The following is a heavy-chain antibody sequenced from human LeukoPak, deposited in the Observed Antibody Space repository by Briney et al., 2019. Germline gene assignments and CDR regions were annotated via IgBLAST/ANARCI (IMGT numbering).Heavy chain of an antibody. J-gene: IGHJ4*02. V-gene: IGHV1-69*05. D-gene: IGHD2-2*01. CDR2: VFPVFGSS. CDR3: ATWYQLQH. Sequence: GASVKVSCKASGGAFNNYGLSWVRQAPGQGLEWIGGVFPVFGSSNYAQKFQGRVTMTRDMSTSTVYMELSSLRSDDTAVYYCATWYQLQHWGQGTLVTVSS. CDR1: GGAFNNYG.